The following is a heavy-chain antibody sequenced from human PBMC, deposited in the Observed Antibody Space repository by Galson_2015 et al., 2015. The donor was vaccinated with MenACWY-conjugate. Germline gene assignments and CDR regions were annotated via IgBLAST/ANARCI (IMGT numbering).Heavy chain of an antibody. CDR1: GFIFSSHC. D-gene: IGHD2-21*02. CDR2: MNGDGSII. Sequence: LILSCAGSGFIFSSHCTHWVRQLPGEGLIWVSRMNGDGSIIDYADSVKGRFTTSRDNAKNMSFLQMGRLRAEDTAVYYCVRAWNGDADYWGQGTLVTVSS. V-gene: IGHV3-74*01. J-gene: IGHJ4*02. CDR3: VRAWNGDADY.